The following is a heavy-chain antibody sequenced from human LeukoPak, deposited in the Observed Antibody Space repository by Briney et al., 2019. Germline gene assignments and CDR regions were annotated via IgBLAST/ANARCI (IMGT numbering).Heavy chain of an antibody. CDR3: ARDVYGSGKNWFDP. V-gene: IGHV3-48*01. D-gene: IGHD3-10*01. J-gene: IGHJ5*02. CDR1: GFTFSSYS. CDR2: ISSSSSTI. Sequence: GGPLRLSCAASGFTFSSYSMNWVRQAPGKGLERVSHISSSSSTIYYADSVKGRFTISRDNAKNSLYLQMNSLRAEDTAVYYCARDVYGSGKNWFDPWGQGTLVTVSS.